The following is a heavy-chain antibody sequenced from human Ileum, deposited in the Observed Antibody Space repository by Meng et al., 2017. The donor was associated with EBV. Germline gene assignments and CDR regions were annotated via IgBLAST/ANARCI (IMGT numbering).Heavy chain of an antibody. CDR3: ATSRIAKFDR. CDR2: TYRRSRWYY. V-gene: IGHV6-1*01. Sequence: RLQEPGPGLVQPSQSLSLSCVISGDSVSSDKTAWNWIRKSPSRGLEWLGRTYRRSRWYYDYALSVKSRINISPDTSKNQVSLQLNSVTDEDTGIYYCATSRIAKFDRWGQGTLVTVSS. J-gene: IGHJ5*02. CDR1: GDSVSSDKTA.